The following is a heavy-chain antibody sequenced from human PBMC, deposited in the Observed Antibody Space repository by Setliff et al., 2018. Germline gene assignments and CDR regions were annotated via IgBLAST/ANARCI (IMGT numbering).Heavy chain of an antibody. CDR1: GYTFTAYY. Sequence: AAVKVSCKASGYTFTAYYIHWVRRAPGQGLEWMGWINPNSGGTNPAQRFQGRVTMTRDATIPTAYMARSSLRSDDTAVYYCARVPQEAFYYYDRENQFDSGGQGTLVTVSS. CDR3: ARVPQEAFYYYDRENQFDS. J-gene: IGHJ4*02. CDR2: INPNSGGT. D-gene: IGHD3-22*01. V-gene: IGHV1-2*02.